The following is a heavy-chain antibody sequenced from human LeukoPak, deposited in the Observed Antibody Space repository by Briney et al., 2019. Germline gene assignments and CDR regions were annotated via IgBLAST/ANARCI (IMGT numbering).Heavy chain of an antibody. D-gene: IGHD3-10*01. CDR3: ARDKMTWGEPFDK. V-gene: IGHV3-21*01. CDR1: GFTFSAYT. J-gene: IGHJ4*02. Sequence: PGGSLRLSCAASGFTFSAYTMNWVRQAPGKGLEWVSSIRGSGSDIDYAGSVKGRFTISRDNAQNSLYLQMSSLRVEDTGVYYCARDKMTWGEPFDKWGQRTLVTVSS. CDR2: IRGSGSDI.